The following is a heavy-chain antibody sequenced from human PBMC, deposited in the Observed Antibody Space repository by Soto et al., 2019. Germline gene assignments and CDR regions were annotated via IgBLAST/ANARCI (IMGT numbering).Heavy chain of an antibody. J-gene: IGHJ4*02. D-gene: IGHD3-10*01. CDR1: GYTFTTYA. Sequence: ASVKVSCKASGYTFTTYATHWVRQAPGQRLEWMGWINAANGNTKYSQKFQGRVTMTTDTSTSTAYMELRSLRSDDTAVYYCARDKFGEFFDYWGQGTLVTVSS. V-gene: IGHV1-3*01. CDR3: ARDKFGEFFDY. CDR2: INAANGNT.